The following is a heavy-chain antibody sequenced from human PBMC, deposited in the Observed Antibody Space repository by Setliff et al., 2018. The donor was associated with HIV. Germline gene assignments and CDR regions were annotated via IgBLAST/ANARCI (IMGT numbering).Heavy chain of an antibody. Sequence: SETLSLTCTVSGGSISGYYWGWIRQPPGKGLEWVGTTYYTGNTFYNPSLKSRISISVDTSKDYLSLKLTSVSAADTATYFCARTPSRGGFDYWGQGTLVTVSS. J-gene: IGHJ4*02. CDR1: GGSISGYY. V-gene: IGHV4-39*02. CDR2: TYYTGNT. D-gene: IGHD3-16*01. CDR3: ARTPSRGGFDY.